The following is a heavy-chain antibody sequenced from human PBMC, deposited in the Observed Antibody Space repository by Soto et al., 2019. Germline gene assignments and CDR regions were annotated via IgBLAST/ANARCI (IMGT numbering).Heavy chain of an antibody. CDR3: AKWSYLDY. V-gene: IGHV3-23*01. Sequence: GGSLRLSCTTSGFSFASFAMTWVRQAPGKGLEWVATISGSDGKTYYADSVKGQFSISRDTSRNTLYLQMNSLRADDTAIYYCAKWSYLDYWGQGTRVTVS. CDR2: ISGSDGKT. CDR1: GFSFASFA. J-gene: IGHJ4*02. D-gene: IGHD3-3*01.